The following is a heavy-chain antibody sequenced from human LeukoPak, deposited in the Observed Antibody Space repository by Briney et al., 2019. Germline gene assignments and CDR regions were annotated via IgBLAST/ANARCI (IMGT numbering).Heavy chain of an antibody. J-gene: IGHJ4*02. CDR3: ARDQGWLPFY. D-gene: IGHD5-12*01. CDR1: GYTFTSYG. CDR2: ISAYNGNT. V-gene: IGHV1-18*01. Sequence: GASVKVSCKASGYTFTSYGISWVRQAPGQGLEWMGWISAYNGNTNYAQKLQGRVTMTRDTSTSTVYMELSSLRSEDTAVYYCARDQGWLPFYWGQGTLVTVSS.